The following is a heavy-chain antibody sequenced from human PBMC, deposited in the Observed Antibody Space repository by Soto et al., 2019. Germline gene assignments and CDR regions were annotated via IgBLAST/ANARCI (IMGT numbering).Heavy chain of an antibody. D-gene: IGHD3-22*01. J-gene: IGHJ3*01. CDR1: GYSFTSYW. Sequence: GESLKISCKGSGYSFTSYWIAWVRQMPGKGLEYMGTIYPGDTDTRYSPSFQGQVTISADKSISTAYLQWSSLKASDTAMYYCAKLYDSSSTYAFDLWGQGTMVTVSS. CDR2: IYPGDTDT. CDR3: AKLYDSSSTYAFDL. V-gene: IGHV5-51*01.